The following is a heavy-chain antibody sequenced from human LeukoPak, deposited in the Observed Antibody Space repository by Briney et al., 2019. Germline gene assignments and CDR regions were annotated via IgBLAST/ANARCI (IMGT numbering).Heavy chain of an antibody. V-gene: IGHV1-18*04. CDR3: ARGAGYSSILPMDV. J-gene: IGHJ6*02. CDR1: GYSFTSYW. CDR2: ISAYNGNT. Sequence: GESLKISCKGSGYSFTSYWIGWVRQAPGQGLEWMGWISAYNGNTNYAQKPQGRVTMTTDTSTSTAYMELRSLRSDDTAVYYCARGAGYSSILPMDVWGQGTTVTVSS. D-gene: IGHD6-13*01.